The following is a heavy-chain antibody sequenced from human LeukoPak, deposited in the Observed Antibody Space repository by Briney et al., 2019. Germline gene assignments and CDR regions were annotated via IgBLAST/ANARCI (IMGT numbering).Heavy chain of an antibody. V-gene: IGHV3-48*02. D-gene: IGHD6-19*01. Sequence: GGSLRLSCAASGFTFSAYSMNWVRQVPGKGLDWVSYISSRSFTIYYADSVKGRFTISRDNAKNSLYLEMNSLRDEGTAVYYCARSVIAVAGYDAFDIWGQGTVVTVSS. J-gene: IGHJ3*02. CDR3: ARSVIAVAGYDAFDI. CDR2: ISSRSFTI. CDR1: GFTFSAYS.